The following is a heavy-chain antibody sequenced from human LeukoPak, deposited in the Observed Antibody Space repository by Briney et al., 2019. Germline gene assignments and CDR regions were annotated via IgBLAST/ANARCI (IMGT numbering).Heavy chain of an antibody. V-gene: IGHV3-64*01. D-gene: IGHD5-24*01. CDR1: GFTFSSYA. CDR2: ISSNGGST. Sequence: GGSLRLSCAASGFTFSSYAMHWVRQAPGKGLEYVSAISSNGGSTYYANSVKGRFTISRDNSKNTLYLQMGSLRAEDMAVYYCARTPKMEMATHPGGLYFDYWGQGTLVTVSS. CDR3: ARTPKMEMATHPGGLYFDY. J-gene: IGHJ4*02.